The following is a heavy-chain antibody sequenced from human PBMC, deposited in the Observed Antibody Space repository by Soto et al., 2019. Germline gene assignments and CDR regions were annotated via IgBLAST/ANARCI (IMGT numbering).Heavy chain of an antibody. V-gene: IGHV4-31*03. CDR2: TYYSGST. CDR3: ARRNYYDSSGNNWFDP. D-gene: IGHD3-22*01. CDR1: GGSISSGGYY. Sequence: SETLSLTCTVSGGSISSGGYYWSWIRQHPGKGLEWIGYTYYSGSTYYNPSLKSRVTISVDTSKNQFSLKLSSVTAADTAVYYCARRNYYDSSGNNWFDPWGQGTLVTVSS. J-gene: IGHJ5*02.